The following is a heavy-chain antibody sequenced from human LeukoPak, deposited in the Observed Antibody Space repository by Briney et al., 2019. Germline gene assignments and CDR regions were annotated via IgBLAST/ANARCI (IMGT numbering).Heavy chain of an antibody. CDR2: TTSSSTYI. D-gene: IGHD3-10*01. J-gene: IGHJ4*02. CDR1: GFTVSSYY. Sequence: PGGSLRLSCAASGFTVSSYYMSWVRQAPGKGLEWVSSTTSSSTYIYYADSVKGRFTISRDNAKNSLYLQMNSLRAEDTAVYYCAREGGDYSSGSYNDFWGQGTLVTVSS. CDR3: AREGGDYSSGSYNDF. V-gene: IGHV3-21*01.